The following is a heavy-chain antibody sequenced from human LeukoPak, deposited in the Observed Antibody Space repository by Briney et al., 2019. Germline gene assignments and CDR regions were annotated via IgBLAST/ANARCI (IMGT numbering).Heavy chain of an antibody. J-gene: IGHJ4*02. CDR3: ARHPHYHDSSGYYPFDY. CDR2: INHSGST. CDR1: GGSFSGYY. Sequence: SETLSLTCAVYGGSFSGYYWSWIRQPPGKGLEWIGEINHSGSTNYNPSLKSRVTISVDTSKNQFSLKLSSVTAADTAVYYCARHPHYHDSSGYYPFDYWGQGTLVTVSS. V-gene: IGHV4-34*01. D-gene: IGHD3-22*01.